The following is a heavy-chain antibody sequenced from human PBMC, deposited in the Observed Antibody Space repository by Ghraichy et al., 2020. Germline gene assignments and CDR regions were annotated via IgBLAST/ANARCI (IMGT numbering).Heavy chain of an antibody. CDR3: ARVSPSVAAPNYNWFDP. D-gene: IGHD2-15*01. Sequence: SQTLSLTCAISGDSVSSNSAAWNWIRQSPSRGLEWLGRTYYRSKWYNDYAVSVKSRITINPDTSKNQFSLQLNSVTPEDTAVYYCARVSPSVAAPNYNWFDPWGQGTLVTVSS. CDR2: TYYRSKWYN. CDR1: GDSVSSNSAA. J-gene: IGHJ5*02. V-gene: IGHV6-1*01.